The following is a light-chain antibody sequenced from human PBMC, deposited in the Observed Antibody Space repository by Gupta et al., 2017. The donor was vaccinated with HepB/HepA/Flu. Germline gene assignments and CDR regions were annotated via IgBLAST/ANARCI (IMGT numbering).Light chain of an antibody. CDR2: SAS. CDR1: RNIRDY. CDR3: QQRYSTPLT. J-gene: IGKJ5*01. V-gene: IGKV1-39*01. Sequence: DIQMTQSPSSPSASVGDRVTITCRASRNIRDYLNWYQQKPGKAPKLLIYSASTLQSGVPSRFSGSGYGTDFTLTITRRQPEDFANYYCQQRYSTPLTFGQGTXLEIK.